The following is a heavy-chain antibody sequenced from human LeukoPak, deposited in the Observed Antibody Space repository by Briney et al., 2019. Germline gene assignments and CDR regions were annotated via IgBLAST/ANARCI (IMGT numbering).Heavy chain of an antibody. V-gene: IGHV3-30*18. CDR2: ISYDGSNK. CDR1: GFTFSSYG. Sequence: GGSLRLSCAASGFTFSSYGMHWVRQAPGKGLEWVAVISYDGSNKYYADSVKGRFTISRDNSKNTLYLQMNGLRAEDTAVYYCAKDTAGGYSYGYGGVWGQGTTVTVSS. CDR3: AKDTAGGYSYGYGGV. D-gene: IGHD5-18*01. J-gene: IGHJ6*02.